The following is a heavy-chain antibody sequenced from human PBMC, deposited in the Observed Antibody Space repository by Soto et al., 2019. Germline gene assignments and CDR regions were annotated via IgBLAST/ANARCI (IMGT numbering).Heavy chain of an antibody. CDR3: ARERYGDYGRGTFDI. V-gene: IGHV6-1*01. J-gene: IGHJ3*02. Sequence: SQTLSLTCAISGDSVSSNSAAWNWIRQSPSRGLEWLGRTYYRSKWYNDYAVSVKGRITINPDTSKNQLSLQLNSVTPEDTAVYYCARERYGDYGRGTFDIWGQGTMVTVSS. CDR2: TYYRSKWYN. CDR1: GDSVSSNSAA. D-gene: IGHD4-17*01.